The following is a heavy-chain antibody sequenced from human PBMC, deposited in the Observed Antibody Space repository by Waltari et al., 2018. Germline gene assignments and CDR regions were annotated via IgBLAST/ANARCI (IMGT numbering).Heavy chain of an antibody. J-gene: IGHJ5*02. V-gene: IGHV3-30*18. CDR2: ISYEGSNK. CDR1: GFTFSSYG. D-gene: IGHD3-10*01. CDR3: AKDQGSLLWFGELFSGVDP. Sequence: QVQLVESGGGVVQPGRSLRLSCAASGFTFSSYGMHWVRQAPGKGLGWVAVISYEGSNKDYADAVKGRFTISRDNSKNTLYLQMNSLRAEDTAVYYCAKDQGSLLWFGELFSGVDPWGQGTLVTVSS.